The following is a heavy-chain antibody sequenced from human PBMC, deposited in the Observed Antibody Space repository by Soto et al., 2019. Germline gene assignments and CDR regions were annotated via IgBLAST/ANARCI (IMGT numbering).Heavy chain of an antibody. Sequence: ETLSLTCAVYGGSFSGYYWSWIRQPPGKGLEWIGEINHSGSTNYNPSLKSRVTISVDTSKNQFSLKLSSVTAADTAVYYCATRGPNWNDVAGFDYWGQGTLVTVSS. V-gene: IGHV4-34*01. D-gene: IGHD1-1*01. CDR2: INHSGST. CDR1: GGSFSGYY. CDR3: ATRGPNWNDVAGFDY. J-gene: IGHJ4*02.